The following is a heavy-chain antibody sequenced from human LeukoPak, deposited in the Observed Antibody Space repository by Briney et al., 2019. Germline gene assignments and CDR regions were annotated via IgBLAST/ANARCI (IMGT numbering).Heavy chain of an antibody. CDR1: GYTFTGYY. CDR3: ARDSPDYGDWFDP. V-gene: IGHV1-2*02. J-gene: IGHJ5*02. D-gene: IGHD4-17*01. Sequence: ASVKVSCKASGYTFTGYYMHRVRQAPGQGLEWMGWINPNSGGTNYAQKFQGRVTMTRDTSISTAYMELSRLRSDDTAVYYCARDSPDYGDWFDPWGQGTLVTVSS. CDR2: INPNSGGT.